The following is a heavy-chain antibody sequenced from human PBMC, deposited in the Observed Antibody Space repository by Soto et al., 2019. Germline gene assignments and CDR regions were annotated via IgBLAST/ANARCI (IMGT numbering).Heavy chain of an antibody. Sequence: GGSLRLSCAASGFTFSNYAIHWVRQAPGKGLEYVSAITSNGGSTYYANSVKGRFTISRDNSKNTLYLQMGSLRGEDMAVYYCARGITGYSSGWYDYWGQGTLVTVSS. CDR2: ITSNGGST. CDR3: ARGITGYSSGWYDY. CDR1: GFTFSNYA. D-gene: IGHD6-19*01. V-gene: IGHV3-64*01. J-gene: IGHJ4*02.